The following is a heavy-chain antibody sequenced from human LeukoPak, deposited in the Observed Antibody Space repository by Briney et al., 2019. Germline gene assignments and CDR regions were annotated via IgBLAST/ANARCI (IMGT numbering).Heavy chain of an antibody. CDR2: IRSKAQNYAT. V-gene: IGHV3-73*01. Sequence: GGSLRLSCAASGFTFSGSSIHWVRQASGKGLEWVGRIRSKAQNYATEYDASVRGRFTISRDNSKNTLYLQMTSLRAEDTAVYYCAKLKWLTTGNFDYWGQGTLVAVSS. CDR1: GFTFSGSS. CDR3: AKLKWLTTGNFDY. D-gene: IGHD5-12*01. J-gene: IGHJ4*02.